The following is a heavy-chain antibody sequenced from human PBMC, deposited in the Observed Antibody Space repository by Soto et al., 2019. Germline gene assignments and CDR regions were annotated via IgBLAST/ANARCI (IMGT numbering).Heavy chain of an antibody. D-gene: IGHD6-19*01. J-gene: IGHJ4*02. CDR2: IKSKTDGGTT. V-gene: IGHV3-15*01. CDR3: TTDGRGWYPLDY. Sequence: LSCAASGFTFSNAWMSWVRQAPGKGLEWVGRIKSKTDGGTTDYAAPVKGRFTISRDDSKNTLYLQMNSLKTEDTAVYYCTTDGRGWYPLDYWGQGTLVTVSS. CDR1: GFTFSNAW.